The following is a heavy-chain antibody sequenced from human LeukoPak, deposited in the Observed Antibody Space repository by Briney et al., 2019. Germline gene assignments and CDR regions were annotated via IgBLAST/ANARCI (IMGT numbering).Heavy chain of an antibody. J-gene: IGHJ5*02. D-gene: IGHD6-19*01. CDR1: GGSFSGYY. CDR3: ARAPRSYSSGWLPENWFDP. CDR2: INHSGST. Sequence: SETLSLTCAVYGGSFSGYYWSWIRQPPGKGLEWIGEINHSGSTNYNPSLKSRVTISVDTSKNQFSLKLSSVTAADTAVYYCARAPRSYSSGWLPENWFDPWGQGTLVTVSS. V-gene: IGHV4-34*01.